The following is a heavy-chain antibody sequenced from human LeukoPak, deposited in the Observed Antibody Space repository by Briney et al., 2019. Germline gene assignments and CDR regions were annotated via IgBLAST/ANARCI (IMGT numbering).Heavy chain of an antibody. D-gene: IGHD3-22*01. V-gene: IGHV4-39*07. J-gene: IGHJ4*02. CDR1: GGSITSASYY. CDR2: IYYSGSGST. CDR3: AMLQEGGIVVIKDY. Sequence: PSETLSLTCTVSGGSITSASYYWGWVRQPPGKGLEWIGSIYYSGSGSTYYNPSLKSRLTISIDTSKNQFSLRLSSVTAADTAVYYCAMLQEGGIVVIKDYWGQGALVTVSS.